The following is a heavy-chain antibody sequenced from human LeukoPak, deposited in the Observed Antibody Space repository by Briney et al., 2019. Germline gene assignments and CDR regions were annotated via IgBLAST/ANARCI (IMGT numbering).Heavy chain of an antibody. CDR3: ATYRQVLLPFES. Sequence: GGSLRLSCAASGFTFSNFAMNWVRQAPGKGLEWVSAISAGGTFYADFVKGRFTISRDNSKNTLYLQMNSLRAEDTAIYYCATYRQVLLPFESWGQGTLVTVSS. D-gene: IGHD2-8*02. CDR1: GFTFSNFA. CDR2: ISAGGT. J-gene: IGHJ4*02. V-gene: IGHV3-23*01.